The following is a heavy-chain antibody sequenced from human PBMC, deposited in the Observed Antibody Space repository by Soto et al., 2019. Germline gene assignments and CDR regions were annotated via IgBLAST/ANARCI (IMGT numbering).Heavy chain of an antibody. J-gene: IGHJ4*02. CDR3: ARALGSWGSYYFDH. D-gene: IGHD3-16*01. CDR1: GFSLDTWGVG. V-gene: IGHV2-5*02. Sequence: QITLKESGPTLVRPTQTLTLTCTVSGFSLDTWGVGVGWTRQSPGKAPEWLALIYWDDDKRYSPSLKNRLTITKDTSKNQVVLTVTNMDPVDTVTYYCARALGSWGSYYFDHWGQGTLVTVSS. CDR2: IYWDDDK.